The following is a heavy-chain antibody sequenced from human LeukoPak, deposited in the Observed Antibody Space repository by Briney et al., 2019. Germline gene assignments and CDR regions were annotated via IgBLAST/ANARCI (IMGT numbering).Heavy chain of an antibody. D-gene: IGHD6-19*01. Sequence: GGSLRLSCAASGFSFSTYAMNWVRQAPGKGLEWVAVTSYDGSKYYYADSVKGRFTISRDNSKNTLYLQLNNVRAEDTAVYYCAKELAVANMFDYWGQGTLVTVSS. CDR2: TSYDGSKY. CDR1: GFSFSTYA. CDR3: AKELAVANMFDY. J-gene: IGHJ4*02. V-gene: IGHV3-30*18.